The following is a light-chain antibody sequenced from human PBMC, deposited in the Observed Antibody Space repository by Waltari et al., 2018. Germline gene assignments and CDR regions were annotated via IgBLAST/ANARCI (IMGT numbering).Light chain of an antibody. V-gene: IGKV3-20*01. CDR3: QQYSSSPAVT. Sequence: EIVLTQSPGTLSLSPGETATLSCRTSKTIGIFYLAWYQKKTGQAPRLLIYGASTRATDIPDRFAGSGSGTDFTLTISGLEPEDFAVYFCQQYSSSPAVTFGGGTRVEIK. CDR1: KTIGIFY. J-gene: IGKJ4*01. CDR2: GAS.